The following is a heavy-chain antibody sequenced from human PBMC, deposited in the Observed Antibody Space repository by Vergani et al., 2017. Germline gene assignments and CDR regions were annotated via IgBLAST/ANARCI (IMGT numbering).Heavy chain of an antibody. CDR2: MNPNSGTT. CDR1: GYTFIAYK. V-gene: IGHV1-8*02. Sequence: QVQLVQSGAEVKKPGASVKVSCKASGYTFIAYKIHWVRQATGQGLEWMGWMNPNSGTTGYAQKFQGRVTMTRNTSINKAYMELSRLSFEDAAVYYCARSTDYPDDYVSSDYFRRTLDVWGKGTTVTVS. CDR3: ARSTDYPDDYVSSDYFRRTLDV. J-gene: IGHJ6*03. D-gene: IGHD4/OR15-4a*01.